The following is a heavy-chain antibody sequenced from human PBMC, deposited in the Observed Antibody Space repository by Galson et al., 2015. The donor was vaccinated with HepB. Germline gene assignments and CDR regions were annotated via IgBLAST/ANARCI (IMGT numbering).Heavy chain of an antibody. J-gene: IGHJ4*02. CDR3: ARASGSGFDF. Sequence: SVKVSCKASGGTFSRYTINWVRPAPGQGLEWMGRIIPFAGIADYAQNFQGRVTISVDKSTNTAYMELSSLRSEDTAVYYCARASGSGFDFWGQGTLVTVSS. CDR2: IIPFAGIA. V-gene: IGHV1-69*02. D-gene: IGHD3-10*01. CDR1: GGTFSRYT.